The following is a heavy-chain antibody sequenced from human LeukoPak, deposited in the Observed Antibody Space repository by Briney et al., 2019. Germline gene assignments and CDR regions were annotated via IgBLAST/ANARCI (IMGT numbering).Heavy chain of an antibody. CDR3: ASPPYCGGDCYYAFDI. J-gene: IGHJ3*02. CDR1: GGTFSSYA. V-gene: IGHV1-69*13. Sequence: SVKVSCKASGGTFSSYAISWVRQAPGQGLEWMGGIIPIFGTANYAQKFQGRVTITADESTSTAYMELSSLRSEDTAVYYCASPPYCGGDCYYAFDIWGQGTMVTVSS. D-gene: IGHD2-21*02. CDR2: IIPIFGTA.